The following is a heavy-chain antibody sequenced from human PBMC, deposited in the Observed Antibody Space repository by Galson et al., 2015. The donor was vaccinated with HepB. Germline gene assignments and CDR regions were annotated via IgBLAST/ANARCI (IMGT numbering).Heavy chain of an antibody. D-gene: IGHD2-21*02. Sequence: SVKVSCKASGYTFTSYAMHWVRQAPGQRLEWMGWINAGNGNTKYSQKFQGRVTITRDTSTSTAYMELSSLRSEDTAVYYCVRVHIVVVTAIQWGQGTLVTVSS. CDR1: GYTFTSYA. CDR2: INAGNGNT. CDR3: VRVHIVVVTAIQ. V-gene: IGHV1-3*01. J-gene: IGHJ4*02.